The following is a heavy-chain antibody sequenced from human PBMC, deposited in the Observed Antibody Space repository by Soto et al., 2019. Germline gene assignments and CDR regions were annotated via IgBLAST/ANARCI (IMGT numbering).Heavy chain of an antibody. CDR1: GFTFDDYA. CDR3: TKSWRLYYMHV. Sequence: EVQLVESGGGLVQPGRSLRLSCAASGFTFDDYAMHWVRQAPGRGLERVSRITWNSGTIDYADSVKGRFTISRDNAKNSLYLQMNSLRAEDTALYYCTKSWRLYYMHVWGKGTTVTVSS. D-gene: IGHD3-3*01. CDR2: ITWNSGTI. V-gene: IGHV3-9*01. J-gene: IGHJ6*03.